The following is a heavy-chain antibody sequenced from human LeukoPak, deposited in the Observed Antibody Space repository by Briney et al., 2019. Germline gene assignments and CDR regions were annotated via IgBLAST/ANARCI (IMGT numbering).Heavy chain of an antibody. CDR3: ARDRGHFDY. J-gene: IGHJ4*02. CDR1: GFTFSDYY. V-gene: IGHV3-11*06. Sequence: KPGGSLRLSCAASGFTFSDYYMSWIRQAPGKGLEWLSFISDSSTYTYYADSVKGRFTISRDNAKNSLYLQMNSLRDEDTAVYYCARDRGHFDYWGQGTLVTVSS. CDR2: ISDSSTYT.